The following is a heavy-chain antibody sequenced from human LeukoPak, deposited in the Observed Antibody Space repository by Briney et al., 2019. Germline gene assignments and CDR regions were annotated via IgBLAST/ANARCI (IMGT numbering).Heavy chain of an antibody. CDR2: INPSGGST. V-gene: IGHV1-46*01. D-gene: IGHD3-22*01. J-gene: IGHJ4*02. Sequence: PGASVNVSCKASGYTFSNYYIYWVRQAPGQGLEWMGIINPSGGSTSYAQKFQGRVTVTRDTSTRTVYMDLSSLRAEDTAVYYCARDSYYHSGTYYFDYWGQGTLVTVSS. CDR1: GYTFSNYY. CDR3: ARDSYYHSGTYYFDY.